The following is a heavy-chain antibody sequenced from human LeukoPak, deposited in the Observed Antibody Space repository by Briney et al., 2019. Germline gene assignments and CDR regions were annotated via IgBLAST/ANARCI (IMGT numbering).Heavy chain of an antibody. D-gene: IGHD6-13*01. CDR1: GYTFTGYS. V-gene: IGHV1-46*03. Sequence: ASVKVSCKASGYTFTGYSIHWVRQAPGQGLEWMGIINPSGGSTSYAQKFQGRVTMTRDTSTSTVYMELSSLRSEDTAVYYCARGIRSWDYFDYWGQGTLVTVSS. CDR3: ARGIRSWDYFDY. J-gene: IGHJ4*02. CDR2: INPSGGST.